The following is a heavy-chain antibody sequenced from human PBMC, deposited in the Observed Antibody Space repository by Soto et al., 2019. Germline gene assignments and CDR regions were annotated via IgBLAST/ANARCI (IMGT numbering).Heavy chain of an antibody. J-gene: IGHJ5*02. D-gene: IGHD5-12*01. Sequence: QVQLVQSGAEVKKPGSSVKVSCKASGGTFSSYAISWVRQAPGQGLEWMGEIIPIFGTANYAQKFQGRVTITADESTSTAYMELSSLRSEDTAVYYCARERVDIVATIPWFDPWGQGTLVTVSS. CDR2: IIPIFGTA. V-gene: IGHV1-69*01. CDR1: GGTFSSYA. CDR3: ARERVDIVATIPWFDP.